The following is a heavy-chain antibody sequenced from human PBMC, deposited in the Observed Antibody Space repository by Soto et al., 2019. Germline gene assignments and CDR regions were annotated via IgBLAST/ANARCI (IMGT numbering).Heavy chain of an antibody. D-gene: IGHD1-26*01. V-gene: IGHV3-30-3*01. J-gene: IGHJ6*02. CDR3: ARDPSRGVGATYYYYYYGMDV. CDR1: GFTFSSYA. Sequence: GGSLRLSCAASGFTFSSYAMHWVRQAPGKGLEWVAVISYDGSNKYYADSVKGRFTISRDNSKNTLYLLMNSLRAEDTAVYYCARDPSRGVGATYYYYYYGMDVWGQGTTVTVSS. CDR2: ISYDGSNK.